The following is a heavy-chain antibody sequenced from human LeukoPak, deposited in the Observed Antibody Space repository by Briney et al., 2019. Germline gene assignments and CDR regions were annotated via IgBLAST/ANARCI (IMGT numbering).Heavy chain of an antibody. J-gene: IGHJ4*02. Sequence: PSETLSLTCTVSGGSISSYYWSWIRQPPGKGLEWIGYIYYSGSTNYNPSLKSQVTISVDTSKNQFSLKLSSVTAADTAVYYCASLRSRWLQPHYFDYWGQGTLVTVSS. CDR1: GGSISSYY. V-gene: IGHV4-59*01. D-gene: IGHD5-24*01. CDR3: ASLRSRWLQPHYFDY. CDR2: IYYSGST.